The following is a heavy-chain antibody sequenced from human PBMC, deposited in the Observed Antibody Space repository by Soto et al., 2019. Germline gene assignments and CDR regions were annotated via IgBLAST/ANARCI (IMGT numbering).Heavy chain of an antibody. CDR1: GFTVSNNY. Sequence: EVQLVESGGGLIQPGGSLRLSCAVSGFTVSNNYMSWVRQAPGKGLEGVSVIYSGGYTAYGDSVKGRFTISRDNSKNTLFLKTNSRGAPDTAGYYGATERGGGGYWGQGTLVTVSS. CDR2: IYSGGYT. J-gene: IGHJ4*02. D-gene: IGHD1-26*01. V-gene: IGHV3-53*01. CDR3: ATERGGGGY.